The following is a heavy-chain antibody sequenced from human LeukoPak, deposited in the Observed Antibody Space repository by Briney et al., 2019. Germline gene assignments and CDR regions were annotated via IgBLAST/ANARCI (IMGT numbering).Heavy chain of an antibody. V-gene: IGHV3-30*18. CDR3: AKDRDTAMVVPTAGDF. CDR1: AFTFSTSG. J-gene: IGHJ4*02. CDR2: ISHDGSNK. Sequence: GGSLRLSCAASAFTFSTSGMHWVRQAPGKGLEWVAVISHDGSNKHYADSVKGRFTISRDNSKNTLYMQMNSLRAEDTAVYYCAKDRDTAMVVPTAGDFWGQGTQVTVSS. D-gene: IGHD5-18*01.